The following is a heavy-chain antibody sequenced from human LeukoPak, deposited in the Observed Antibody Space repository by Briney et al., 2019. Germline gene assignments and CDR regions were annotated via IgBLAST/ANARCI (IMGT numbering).Heavy chain of an antibody. Sequence: GASVKVSCKASGYTFTSYYMHWVRQAPGQGLEWMGIINPSGGSTSYAQKFQGRVTMTRDMSTSTVYMELSSLRSEDTAVYYCARVWYGSGSLYSYYYYMNVWGQGTLVTVSS. J-gene: IGHJ6*03. D-gene: IGHD3-10*01. CDR2: INPSGGST. CDR3: ARVWYGSGSLYSYYYYMNV. CDR1: GYTFTSYY. V-gene: IGHV1-46*01.